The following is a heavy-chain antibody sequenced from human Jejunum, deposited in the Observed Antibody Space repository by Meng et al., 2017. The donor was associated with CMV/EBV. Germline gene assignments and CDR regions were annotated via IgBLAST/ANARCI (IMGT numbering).Heavy chain of an antibody. CDR2: ISAGGGT. V-gene: IGHV3-23*01. CDR1: A. J-gene: IGHJ6*02. CDR3: AKDSDSSTWYGNHYYGMDV. D-gene: IGHD6-13*01. Sequence: AMSWVRKAQGKGLDWVSSISAGGGTSGADSVKGRFIISRDNSKNTLYLQMNSLRAEDTAVYYCAKDSDSSTWYGNHYYGMDVWGQGTTVTVSS.